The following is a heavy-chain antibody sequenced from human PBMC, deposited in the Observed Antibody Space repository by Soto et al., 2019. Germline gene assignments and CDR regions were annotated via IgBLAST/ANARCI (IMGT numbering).Heavy chain of an antibody. D-gene: IGHD6-19*01. V-gene: IGHV4-4*02. J-gene: IGHJ4*02. Sequence: QVQLQESGPGLVKPSGTLSLTCAVSGGSISSSNWWSWVRQPPGKGLEWIGEIYHSGSTNYNPSLKSRVTISVAKSKNQFSLKLSSVTAADTAVYYCARALYIAVAGTLESPIFDHWGQGTLVTVSS. CDR1: GGSISSSNW. CDR3: ARALYIAVAGTLESPIFDH. CDR2: IYHSGST.